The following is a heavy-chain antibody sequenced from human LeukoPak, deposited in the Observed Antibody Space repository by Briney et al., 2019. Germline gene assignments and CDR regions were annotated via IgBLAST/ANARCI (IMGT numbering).Heavy chain of an antibody. CDR2: INPNSGGT. Sequence: ASVKVSCKASGYTFTGYYMHWVRQAPGQGLEWMEWINPNSGGTNYAQKFQGRVTMTRDTSISTAYMELSRLRSDDTAVYYCARGGRDGYNLPGYFDYWGQGTLVTVSS. CDR3: ARGGRDGYNLPGYFDY. J-gene: IGHJ4*02. D-gene: IGHD5-24*01. CDR1: GYTFTGYY. V-gene: IGHV1-2*02.